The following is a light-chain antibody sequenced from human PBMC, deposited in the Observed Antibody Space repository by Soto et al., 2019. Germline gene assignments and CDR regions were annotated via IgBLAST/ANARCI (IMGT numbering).Light chain of an antibody. CDR2: GDN. J-gene: IGLJ2*01. CDR1: STNIGADYD. Sequence: QSVLTQPPSISGAPGLRVTISCTGSSTNIGADYDVHWYQQVPGTAPKLLIYGDNKRPSGVPDRFSTFKSGTSASLVITGLQAEDEADYYCQSYDHSLSGSWIFGGVTKLTVL. CDR3: QSYDHSLSGSWI. V-gene: IGLV1-40*01.